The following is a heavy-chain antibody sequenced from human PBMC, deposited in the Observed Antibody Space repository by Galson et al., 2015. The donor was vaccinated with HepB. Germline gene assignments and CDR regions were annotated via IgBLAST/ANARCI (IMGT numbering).Heavy chain of an antibody. Sequence: SLRLSCAASGFTVSSNHMNWVRQAPGKGLEWVSVIYSGGDTYYADSVKGRFTISRDNSKNTLYLQMNSLRAEDTAVYYCARDSGGYNWYLDLWGRGSLVTVSS. CDR3: ARDSGGYNWYLDL. CDR2: IYSGGDT. CDR1: GFTVSSNH. D-gene: IGHD2-15*01. V-gene: IGHV3-53*01. J-gene: IGHJ2*01.